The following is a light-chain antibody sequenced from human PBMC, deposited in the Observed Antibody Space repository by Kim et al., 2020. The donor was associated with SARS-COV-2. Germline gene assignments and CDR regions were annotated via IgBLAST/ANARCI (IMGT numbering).Light chain of an antibody. Sequence: SVSTGERATLSGRASQSVSSNLAWYQQKPGQAPRLLIYGASTRATGIPARFSGSGSGTEFTLTISSLQSEDFAVYYCQQYNNWLTFGQGTKVDIK. CDR3: QQYNNWLT. V-gene: IGKV3-15*01. J-gene: IGKJ1*01. CDR1: QSVSSN. CDR2: GAS.